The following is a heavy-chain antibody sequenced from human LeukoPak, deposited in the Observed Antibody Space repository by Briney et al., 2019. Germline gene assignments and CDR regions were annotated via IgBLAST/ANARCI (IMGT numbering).Heavy chain of an antibody. CDR1: GGYICRYY. CDR3: ARGSSLSAS. J-gene: IGHJ5*02. Sequence: PSETLSLTCSVPGGYICRYYCSWIRQPPGKGLEWIGYIYYSGSTNYNPSLKSRVTISVDTSKNQFSLKLSSVTAADTAVYYCARGSSLSASWGQGALVTVSS. CDR2: IYYSGST. D-gene: IGHD3-16*02. V-gene: IGHV4-59*01.